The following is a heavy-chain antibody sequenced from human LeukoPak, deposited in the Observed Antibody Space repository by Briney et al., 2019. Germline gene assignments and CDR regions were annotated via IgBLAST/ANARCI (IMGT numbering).Heavy chain of an antibody. J-gene: IGHJ4*02. CDR2: LNWNGSTT. CDR3: VRNTKDY. Sequence: PGGSLRLSCVTSGYTFYNYGMSWVRQAPGKGLEWVSGLNWNGSTTGYADSVKGRFTISRDNAKSSLYLQMSSLRAEDTALYYCVRNTKDYWGQGTLVTVSS. CDR1: GYTFYNYG. V-gene: IGHV3-20*04. D-gene: IGHD2-2*01.